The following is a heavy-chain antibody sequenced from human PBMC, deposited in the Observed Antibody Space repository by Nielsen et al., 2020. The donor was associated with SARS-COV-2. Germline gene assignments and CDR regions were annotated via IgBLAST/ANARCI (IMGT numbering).Heavy chain of an antibody. Sequence: ASVKVSCKVSGYTLTELSMNWVRQAPGKGLEWMGGFDPEDGETIYAQKFQGRVTMTEDTSTDTAYMELSSLRSDDTAVYYCATSPAVSVPGVWFVPRGQGTLVTVSS. CDR3: ATSPAVSVPGVWFVP. J-gene: IGHJ5*02. D-gene: IGHD6-19*01. V-gene: IGHV1-24*01. CDR1: GYTLTELS. CDR2: FDPEDGET.